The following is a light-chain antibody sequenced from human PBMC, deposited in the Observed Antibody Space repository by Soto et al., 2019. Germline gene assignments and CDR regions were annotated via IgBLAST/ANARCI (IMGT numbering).Light chain of an antibody. J-gene: IGKJ1*01. CDR1: QSVSRSN. V-gene: IGKV3-20*01. Sequence: EVVLTQSPGTLSLSPGERATLSCRASQSVSRSNLAWYQQKPGQAPRLLIYDASSRTTGTPDRFSGSGTGTDFTLTISGLEPEDVAVYYCQQYGSSPGTFGQGTKVEIK. CDR2: DAS. CDR3: QQYGSSPGT.